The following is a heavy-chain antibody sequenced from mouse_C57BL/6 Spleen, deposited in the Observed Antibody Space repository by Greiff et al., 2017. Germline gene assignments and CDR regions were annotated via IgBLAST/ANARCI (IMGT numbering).Heavy chain of an antibody. Sequence: VQLQQSGPELVKPGASVKISCKASGYTFTDYYMNWVKQSHGKSLEWIGDINPNNGGTSYNQKFKGKATLTVDKSSSTAYMELRSLTSEDSAVYYCAILPFYYAMDYWGQGTSVTVSS. V-gene: IGHV1-26*01. CDR3: AILPFYYAMDY. J-gene: IGHJ4*01. CDR1: GYTFTDYY. CDR2: INPNNGGT. D-gene: IGHD2-10*01.